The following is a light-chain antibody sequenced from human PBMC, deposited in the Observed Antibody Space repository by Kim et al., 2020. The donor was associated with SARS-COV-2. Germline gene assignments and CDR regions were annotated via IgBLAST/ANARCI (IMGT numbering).Light chain of an antibody. CDR3: QTWGTSVV. CDR1: RLGEKF. V-gene: IGLV3-1*01. CDR2: QDT. Sequence: SYELTQQPSVSVSPGQTASIPCSGYRLGEKFASWYQQMPGQSPILVIYQDTQRAPGIPERFSGSNSGDTATLTIAGTQAMDEAHYYCQTWGTSVVFGGGTQLTVL. J-gene: IGLJ2*01.